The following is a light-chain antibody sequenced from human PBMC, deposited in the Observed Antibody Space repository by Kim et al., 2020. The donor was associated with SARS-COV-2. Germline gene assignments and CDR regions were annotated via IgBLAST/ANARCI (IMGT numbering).Light chain of an antibody. CDR1: SSNIGSNP. V-gene: IGLV1-44*01. J-gene: IGLJ3*02. Sequence: QRVTISCSGSSSNIGSNPVNWYQQIPGSAPKLLIYSNVERPSGVPDRFSGSKSGTSASLAISGLQSEDEADYHCAAWDDSLNGYWVFGGGTKLTVL. CDR2: SNV. CDR3: AAWDDSLNGYWV.